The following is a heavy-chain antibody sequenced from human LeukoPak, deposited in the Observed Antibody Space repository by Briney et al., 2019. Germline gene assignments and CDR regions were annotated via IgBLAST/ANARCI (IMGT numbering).Heavy chain of an antibody. V-gene: IGHV3-21*01. Sequence: GGSLRLSCAASGFTFSSYSMNWVRQAPGKGLEWVSSISSSSSYIYYADSVKGRFTISRDNAKNSLYLQMNSLRAEDTAVYCCARASRDSSGWYFDYWGQGTLVTVSS. CDR2: ISSSSSYI. D-gene: IGHD3-22*01. CDR1: GFTFSSYS. CDR3: ARASRDSSGWYFDY. J-gene: IGHJ4*02.